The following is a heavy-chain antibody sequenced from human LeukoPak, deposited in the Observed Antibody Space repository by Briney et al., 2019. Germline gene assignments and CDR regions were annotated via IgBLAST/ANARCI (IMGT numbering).Heavy chain of an antibody. Sequence: SETLSLTCAVSGGSISNWYWCWIRQPAGKGLEWIGHIYTSGSTNYNPSLKSRVTMSVDTSKNQFSLKLSSVTAADTAVYYCAREATADILTGYYTSPHFDYWGQGTLVTVSS. V-gene: IGHV4-4*07. CDR1: GGSISNWY. D-gene: IGHD3-9*01. CDR3: AREATADILTGYYTSPHFDY. J-gene: IGHJ4*02. CDR2: IYTSGST.